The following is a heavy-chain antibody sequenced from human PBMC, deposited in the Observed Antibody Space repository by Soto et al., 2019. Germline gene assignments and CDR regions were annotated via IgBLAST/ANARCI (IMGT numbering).Heavy chain of an antibody. CDR3: ARDRAYYDSSGYTAEYFQH. Sequence: QVQLVQSGAEVKKPGSSVKVSCKASGGTFSSYAISWVRQAPGQGLEWMGGIIPIFGTANYAQKFQGRVTITSDESKSTAYMELSSLRSEDTAVYYCARDRAYYDSSGYTAEYFQHWGQGTLVTVSS. J-gene: IGHJ1*01. CDR2: IIPIFGTA. CDR1: GGTFSSYA. D-gene: IGHD3-22*01. V-gene: IGHV1-69*01.